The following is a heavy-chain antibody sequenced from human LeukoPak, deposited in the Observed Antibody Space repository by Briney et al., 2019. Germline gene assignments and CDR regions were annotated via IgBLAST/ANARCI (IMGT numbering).Heavy chain of an antibody. CDR2: IYKNGRER. J-gene: IGHJ4*02. V-gene: IGHV3-23*05. D-gene: IGHD3-3*01. CDR3: AKDPWSGTMGYFDY. CDR1: GFIFSSYG. Sequence: PGGSLRLSCAASGFIFSSYGMNWVRQAPGKGLEWVSGIYKNGRERYADSVMGRFTISRDNSKKTLYLQMNSLRAEDTAVYYCAKDPWSGTMGYFDYWGQGTLVTVSS.